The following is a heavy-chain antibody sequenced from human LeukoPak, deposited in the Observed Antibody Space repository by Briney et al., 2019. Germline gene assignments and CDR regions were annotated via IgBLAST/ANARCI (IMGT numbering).Heavy chain of an antibody. CDR3: ARDAAAAARPGDY. CDR1: GGSISSGGYS. CDR2: IYHSGST. V-gene: IGHV4-30-2*01. Sequence: PSETLSLTCAVSGGSISSGGYSWSWIRQPPGKGLEWIGYIYHSGSTYYNPSLKSRVTISVDRSKNQFSLKLSSVTAADTAVYYCARDAAAAARPGDYWGQGTLVTVSS. D-gene: IGHD6-13*01. J-gene: IGHJ4*02.